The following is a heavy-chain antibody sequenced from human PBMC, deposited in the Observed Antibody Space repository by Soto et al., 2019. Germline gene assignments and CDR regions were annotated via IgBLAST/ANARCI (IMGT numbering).Heavy chain of an antibody. CDR2: ISAYNGNT. Sequence: QVQLVQSGAEVKKPGASVKVSCKASGYTFASYAISWMRQAPGQGLEWMGWISAYNGNTNYAQKLQGRVTMTTDTSTSTAYIELRSLRSDDTALYYCAKDPPPPDYCGQGTLVTVSS. CDR3: AKDPPPPDY. J-gene: IGHJ4*02. V-gene: IGHV1-18*01. CDR1: GYTFASYA.